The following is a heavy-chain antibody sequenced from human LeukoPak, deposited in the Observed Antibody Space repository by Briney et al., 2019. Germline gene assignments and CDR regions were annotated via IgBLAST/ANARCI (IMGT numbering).Heavy chain of an antibody. Sequence: SETLSLTCAVYGGSFSGYYWSWIRQPPGKGLEWIGEINHSGSTNYNPSLKSRVTISVDTSKNQFSLKLSSVTAADTAVYYCARGEDYYGSGSPSDYWGQGTLATVSS. CDR1: GGSFSGYY. D-gene: IGHD3-10*01. V-gene: IGHV4-34*01. CDR3: ARGEDYYGSGSPSDY. CDR2: INHSGST. J-gene: IGHJ4*02.